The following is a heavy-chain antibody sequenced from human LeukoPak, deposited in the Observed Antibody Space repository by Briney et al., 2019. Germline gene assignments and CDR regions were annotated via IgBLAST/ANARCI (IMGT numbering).Heavy chain of an antibody. V-gene: IGHV3-23*01. J-gene: IGHJ5*02. Sequence: GGSLRLSCAASGFTFSSYAMSWVRQAPGKGLEWVSAISGSGGSTYYADSVKGRFTISRDNSKNTLYLQMNSLGAEDTAVYYCAKGTITIFGVVISRRRFNWFDPWGQGTLVTVSS. D-gene: IGHD3-3*01. CDR1: GFTFSSYA. CDR3: AKGTITIFGVVISRRRFNWFDP. CDR2: ISGSGGST.